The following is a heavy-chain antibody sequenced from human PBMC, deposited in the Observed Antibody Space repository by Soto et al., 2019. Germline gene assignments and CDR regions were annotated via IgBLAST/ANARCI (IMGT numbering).Heavy chain of an antibody. CDR3: ARRPRMVRDIIMYYFDY. J-gene: IGHJ4*02. Sequence: SETLSLTCSVSGGSISSSIYYWGWIRQPPGKGLEWIGNIYYSGSTYYNPSLKSRVTISVDTSKNQFSLKLSSVTAADTAVYYCARRPRMVRDIIMYYFDYWGQGTLVTVSS. CDR2: IYYSGST. V-gene: IGHV4-39*01. CDR1: GGSISSSIYY. D-gene: IGHD3-10*01.